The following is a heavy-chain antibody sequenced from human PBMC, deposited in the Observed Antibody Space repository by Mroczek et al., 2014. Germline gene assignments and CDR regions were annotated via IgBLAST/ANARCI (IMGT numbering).Heavy chain of an antibody. Sequence: QVQLVQSGPGLVKPSQTLSLTCTVSGGSISSGSYYWSWIRQPAGKGLEWIGRIYTSGSTNYNPSLKSRVTISVDTSKNQFSLKLSSVTAADTAVYYCARGRLGNRGGKDDAFDIWGQGTMVTVSS. CDR3: ARGRLGNRGGKDDAFDI. V-gene: IGHV4-61*02. CDR2: IYTSGST. CDR1: GGSISSGSYY. J-gene: IGHJ3*02. D-gene: IGHD2/OR15-2a*01.